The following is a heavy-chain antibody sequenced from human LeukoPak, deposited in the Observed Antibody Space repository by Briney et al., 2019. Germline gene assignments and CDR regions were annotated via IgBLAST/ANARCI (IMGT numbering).Heavy chain of an antibody. CDR1: GYTFTSYG. CDR2: ISAYNGNT. J-gene: IGHJ4*02. V-gene: IGHV1-18*01. CDR3: ARVLHDPKKQAYYFDY. Sequence: GASVKVSCKASGYTFTSYGISWVRQAPGQGLEWMGWISAYNGNTNYAQKLQGRVAMTTDTSTSTAYMELRSLRSDDTAVYYCARVLHDPKKQAYYFDYWGQGTLVTVSS. D-gene: IGHD6-13*01.